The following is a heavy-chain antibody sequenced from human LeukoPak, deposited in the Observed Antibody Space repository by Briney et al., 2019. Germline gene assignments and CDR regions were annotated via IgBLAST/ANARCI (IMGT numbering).Heavy chain of an antibody. D-gene: IGHD3-22*01. J-gene: IGHJ4*02. CDR2: INHSGST. CDR3: ARALSSGYYSLNY. V-gene: IGHV4-34*01. Sequence: TTSETLSLTCAVYGGSFSGYYWSWLRQPPGKGLEWIGEINHSGSTNYNPSLKSRVTISVDTSKNQFSLKLSSVTAADTAVYYCARALSSGYYSLNYWGQGTLVTVSS. CDR1: GGSFSGYY.